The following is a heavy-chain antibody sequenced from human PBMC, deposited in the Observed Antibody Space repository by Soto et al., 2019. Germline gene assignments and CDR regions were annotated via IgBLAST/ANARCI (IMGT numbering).Heavy chain of an antibody. J-gene: IGHJ2*01. CDR2: INAGNGNT. Sequence: ASVKVSCKASGYTFPSYAMHWVRQAPGQRLEWMGWINAGNGNTKYSQKFQGRVTITRDTSASTAYMELSSLRSEDTAVYYCARGGSLYWYFDLWGRGTLVSLL. CDR3: ARGGSLYWYFDL. CDR1: GYTFPSYA. D-gene: IGHD1-26*01. V-gene: IGHV1-3*01.